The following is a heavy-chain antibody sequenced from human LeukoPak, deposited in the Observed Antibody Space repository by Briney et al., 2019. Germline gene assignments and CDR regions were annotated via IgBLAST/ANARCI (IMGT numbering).Heavy chain of an antibody. CDR3: ARDNWGSFDY. D-gene: IGHD7-27*01. Sequence: GGSLRLSCVGSGFTFSAYWMGWVRQAPGQGLEYVSHMSNDGSYTVYADSVKGRFTIFRENAKNTVYLQMNSLRAEDTAVYYCARDNWGSFDYWGQGVLITVSS. V-gene: IGHV3-74*01. CDR2: MSNDGSYT. CDR1: GFTFSAYW. J-gene: IGHJ4*02.